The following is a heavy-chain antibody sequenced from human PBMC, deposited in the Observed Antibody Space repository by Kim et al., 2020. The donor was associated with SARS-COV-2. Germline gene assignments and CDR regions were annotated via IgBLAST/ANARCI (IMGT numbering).Heavy chain of an antibody. J-gene: IGHJ5*02. D-gene: IGHD4-17*01. V-gene: IGHV4-59*01. CDR1: GGSISSYY. Sequence: SETLSLTCTVSGGSISSYYWSWIRQPPGKGLEWIGYIYYSGSTNYNPSLKSRVTISVDTSKNQFSLKLSSVTAADTAVYYCARFHGDYVRWFDPWGQGTLVTVSS. CDR3: ARFHGDYVRWFDP. CDR2: IYYSGST.